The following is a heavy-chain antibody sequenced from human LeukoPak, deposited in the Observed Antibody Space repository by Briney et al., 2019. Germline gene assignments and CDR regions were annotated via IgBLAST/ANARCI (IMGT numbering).Heavy chain of an antibody. Sequence: PGRSLRLSCAASGFTFSSYAMHWVRQAPGKGLEWVGRIKSKTDGGTTDYAAPVKGRFTISRDDSKNTLYLQMNSLKTEDTAVYYCTTDWWELRNYWGQGTLVTVSS. CDR3: TTDWWELRNY. CDR2: IKSKTDGGTT. CDR1: GFTFSSYA. D-gene: IGHD1-26*01. V-gene: IGHV3-15*01. J-gene: IGHJ4*02.